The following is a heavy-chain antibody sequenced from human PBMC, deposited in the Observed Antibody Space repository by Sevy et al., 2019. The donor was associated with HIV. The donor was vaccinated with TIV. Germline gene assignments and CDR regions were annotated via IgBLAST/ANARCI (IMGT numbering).Heavy chain of an antibody. CDR2: IGTAGDT. D-gene: IGHD6-13*01. V-gene: IGHV3-13*01. CDR3: AREGAAAARGYYGMDV. CDR1: GFTFSSYD. Sequence: GGSLRLSCAASGFTFSSYDMHWVRQATGKGLEWVSAIGTAGDTYYPGSVKGRFTISRENVKNSLYLQMNSLRAGDTAVYYCAREGAAAARGYYGMDVWGQGTTVTVSS. J-gene: IGHJ6*02.